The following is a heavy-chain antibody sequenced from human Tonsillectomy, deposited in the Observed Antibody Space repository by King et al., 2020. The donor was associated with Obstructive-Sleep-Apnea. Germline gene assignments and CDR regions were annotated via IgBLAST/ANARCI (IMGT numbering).Heavy chain of an antibody. CDR2: ISYDGNNK. J-gene: IGHJ4*02. D-gene: IGHD2-15*01. CDR3: ANGIQGYCSGGSCENY. Sequence: VQLVESGGGVVQPGRSLRLSCAASGFSFSSYGMNLVRQAPGKGPEWVAAISYDGNNKYYADSVKGRFTISRDNSKSTLDLQMNSLRAEDTAVYYCANGIQGYCSGGSCENYWGQGTLVTVSS. CDR1: GFSFSSYG. V-gene: IGHV3-30*18.